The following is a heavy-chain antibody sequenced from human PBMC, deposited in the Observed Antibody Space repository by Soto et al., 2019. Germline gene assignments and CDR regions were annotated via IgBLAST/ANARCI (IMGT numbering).Heavy chain of an antibody. D-gene: IGHD2-21*01. CDR1: GFTVSGNY. CDR2: IYTDDNI. Sequence: EVQLVESGGGLVQPGGSLRLSCAASGFTVSGNYVTWVRQAPGKGLEWVSVIYTDDNIYYADSVTGRFTISRDNSKTTFYLQMTRLRVEDTAVYYCATELIAKYGMDVWGQGTTVTVSS. J-gene: IGHJ6*02. V-gene: IGHV3-53*01. CDR3: ATELIAKYGMDV.